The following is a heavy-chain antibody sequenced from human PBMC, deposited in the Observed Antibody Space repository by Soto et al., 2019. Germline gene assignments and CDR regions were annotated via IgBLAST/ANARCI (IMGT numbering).Heavy chain of an antibody. CDR2: IYYSGST. CDR1: GGSISSYY. J-gene: IGHJ4*02. Sequence: SSETLSLTCTVSGGSISSYYWSWIRQPPGKGLEWIGYIYYSGSTNYNPSLKSRVTISVDTSKNQFSLKLSSVTAADTAVYYCARGTGYYFDYWSQGTLVTVSS. V-gene: IGHV4-59*01. CDR3: ARGTGYYFDY.